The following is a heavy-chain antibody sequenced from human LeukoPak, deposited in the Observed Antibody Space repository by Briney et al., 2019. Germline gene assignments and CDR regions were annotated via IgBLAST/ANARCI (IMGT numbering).Heavy chain of an antibody. CDR2: SYYSGST. CDR1: VGSISSSSYY. D-gene: IGHD3-16*02. CDR3: ARNNYDYVWGSYRYIWFDP. V-gene: IGHV4-39*01. J-gene: IGHJ5*02. Sequence: PSETLSLTCTVSVGSISSSSYYWGWIRQPPGKGLEWIGSSYYSGSTYYNPSLKSRVTISVDTSKNQFPLKLSSVTAADTAVYYCARNNYDYVWGSYRYIWFDPWGQGTLVTVSS.